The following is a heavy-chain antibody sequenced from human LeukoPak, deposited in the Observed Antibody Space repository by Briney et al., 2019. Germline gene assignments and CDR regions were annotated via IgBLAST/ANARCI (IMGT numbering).Heavy chain of an antibody. Sequence: SETLSLTCNVSGGPVTSSNYYWGWIRQPPGKGLEWIGTIYYSGSTYYNASLRSRVTISVDTSKNHFSLKLSSVTAADTAVFYCARLYGGYVGYFDYWGQGTLVTVSS. V-gene: IGHV4-39*01. CDR2: IYYSGST. D-gene: IGHD5-12*01. CDR3: ARLYGGYVGYFDY. J-gene: IGHJ4*02. CDR1: GGPVTSSNYY.